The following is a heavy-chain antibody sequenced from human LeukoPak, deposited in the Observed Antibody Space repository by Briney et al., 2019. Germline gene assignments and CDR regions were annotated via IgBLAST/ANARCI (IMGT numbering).Heavy chain of an antibody. J-gene: IGHJ4*02. Sequence: ASVKVSCKTSGGTFSSYGISWVRQAPGQGLEWMGGNIPIFATANYAQKFQGRVTITTDESTSTAYMELSSLRSEDTAVYYCASSTRGVHEYSYGGYFDYWGQGTLVTVSS. CDR3: ASSTRGVHEYSYGGYFDY. CDR1: GGTFSSYG. V-gene: IGHV1-69*05. D-gene: IGHD5-18*01. CDR2: NIPIFATA.